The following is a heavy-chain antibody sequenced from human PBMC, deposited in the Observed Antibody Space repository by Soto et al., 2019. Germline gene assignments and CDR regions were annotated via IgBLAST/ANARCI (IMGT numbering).Heavy chain of an antibody. Sequence: SETLSLTCTVSGGSFSSGSYYWSWIRQPPGKGLEWIGYIYYSGSTNYNPSLKSRVTISVDTSKNQFSLKLSSVTAADTAVYYCARASDFDWLLLFDYWGQGTLVTVSS. CDR2: IYYSGST. J-gene: IGHJ4*02. D-gene: IGHD3-9*01. CDR3: ARASDFDWLLLFDY. V-gene: IGHV4-61*01. CDR1: GGSFSSGSYY.